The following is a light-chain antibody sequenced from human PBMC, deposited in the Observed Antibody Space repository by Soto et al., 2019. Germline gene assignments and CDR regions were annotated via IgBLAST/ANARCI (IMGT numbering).Light chain of an antibody. Sequence: QSVLTQSPSASASLGASVKLTCTLSSGHSNYAIAWHQQQPEKGPRFLMKLNSDGSHSKGDGIPDRFSGSSSGAERYLTISSLQSEDEADYYCHTWVTGIHIFVGGTKLTVL. J-gene: IGLJ2*01. CDR2: LNSDGSH. V-gene: IGLV4-69*01. CDR1: SGHSNYA. CDR3: HTWVTGIHI.